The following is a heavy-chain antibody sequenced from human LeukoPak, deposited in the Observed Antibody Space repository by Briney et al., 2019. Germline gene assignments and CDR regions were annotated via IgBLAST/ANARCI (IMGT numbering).Heavy chain of an antibody. J-gene: IGHJ4*02. CDR3: AKDGDCSSITCYYFDY. V-gene: IGHV3-30*02. D-gene: IGHD2-2*01. Sequence: GGSLRLSCAASGFTFSSYAMSWVRQAPGKGLEWVAFTRYDGSNKNYADSVKGRFTISRDNSKNTLYLQMNSLRTEDTAVYYCAKDGDCSSITCYYFDYWGQGTLVTVSS. CDR2: TRYDGSNK. CDR1: GFTFSSYA.